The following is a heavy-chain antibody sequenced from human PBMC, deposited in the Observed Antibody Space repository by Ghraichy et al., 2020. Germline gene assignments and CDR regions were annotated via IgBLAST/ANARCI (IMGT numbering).Heavy chain of an antibody. CDR3: ARRSTTGTTPFDY. CDR1: ASSISSPYY. V-gene: IGHV4-38-2*01. J-gene: IGHJ4*02. Sequence: SETLSLTCAVSASSISSPYYWDWIRQPPGKGLEWIGGIYHGGSTYYNPSLKSRVTISVDTSKNQFSLRLSSVTAADTAVYYCARRSTTGTTPFDYWGQGTLVTVSS. D-gene: IGHD4-17*01. CDR2: IYHGGST.